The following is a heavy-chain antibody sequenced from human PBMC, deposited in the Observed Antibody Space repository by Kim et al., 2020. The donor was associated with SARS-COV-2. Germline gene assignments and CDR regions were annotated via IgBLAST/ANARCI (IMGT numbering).Heavy chain of an antibody. V-gene: IGHV5-51*01. Sequence: GESLKISCKGSGYSFTSYWIGWVRQMPGKGLEWMGIIYPGDSDTRYSPSFQGQVTISADKSISTAYLQWSSLKASDTAMYYCARHESFYDILTGYYLDYWGQGTLVTVSS. CDR3: ARHESFYDILTGYYLDY. CDR1: GYSFTSYW. CDR2: IYPGDSDT. D-gene: IGHD3-9*01. J-gene: IGHJ4*02.